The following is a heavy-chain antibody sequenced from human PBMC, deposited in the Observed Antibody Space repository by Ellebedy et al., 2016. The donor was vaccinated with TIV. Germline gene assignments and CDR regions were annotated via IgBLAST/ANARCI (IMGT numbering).Heavy chain of an antibody. CDR3: ATASTSWSYMDV. CDR2: IIPIFGTA. CDR1: GGTFSSYA. V-gene: IGHV1-69*13. J-gene: IGHJ6*03. D-gene: IGHD2-2*01. Sequence: SVKVSXXASGGTFSSYAISWVRQAPGQGLEWMGGIIPIFGTANYAQKFQGRVTITADESTSTAYMELSSLRSEDTAVYYCATASTSWSYMDVWGKGTTVTVSS.